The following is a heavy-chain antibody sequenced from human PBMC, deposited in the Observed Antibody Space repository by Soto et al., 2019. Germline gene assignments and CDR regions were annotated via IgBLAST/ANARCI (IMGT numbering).Heavy chain of an antibody. Sequence: QVQLVQSGAEVKKPGSSVKVSCKASGGTFSSYAISWVRQAPGQGLEWMGGIIPIFGTANYAQKFQGRVTITADESASTAYMGLRSLRSEDTAVYYWARGLYDYVWGSHPVYYGMDVWGQGTTVTVSS. J-gene: IGHJ6*02. CDR3: ARGLYDYVWGSHPVYYGMDV. D-gene: IGHD3-16*01. CDR2: IIPIFGTA. CDR1: GGTFSSYA. V-gene: IGHV1-69*01.